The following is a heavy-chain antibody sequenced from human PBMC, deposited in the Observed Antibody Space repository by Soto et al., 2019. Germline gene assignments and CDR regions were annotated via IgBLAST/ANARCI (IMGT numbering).Heavy chain of an antibody. V-gene: IGHV1-69*06. CDR3: ASGMGGGVGYSNYFNSRARAFDI. Sequence: ASVKVSCKASGGTFSSYAISWVRQAPGQGLEWMGGIIPIFGTANYAQKFQGRVTITADKSTSTAYMELSSLRSEDTAVYYCASGMGGGVGYSNYFNSRARAFDIWGQGTMVTVSS. CDR1: GGTFSSYA. J-gene: IGHJ3*02. CDR2: IIPIFGTA. D-gene: IGHD4-4*01.